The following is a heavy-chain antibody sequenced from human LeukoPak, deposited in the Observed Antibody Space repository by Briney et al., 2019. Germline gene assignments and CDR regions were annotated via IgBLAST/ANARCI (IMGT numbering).Heavy chain of an antibody. CDR2: IRFDGGDG. Sequence: PGGSLRLSCAASGFTFSTYGMHWVRQAPGRGLEWVAFIRFDGGDGNYAESVKGRITISRDNSKNTVYLQMNSLRVEDTAVYYCAKEGTAQTYYHYCYMDVWGKGTTVSVSS. J-gene: IGHJ6*03. V-gene: IGHV3-30*02. D-gene: IGHD3-10*01. CDR3: AKEGTAQTYYHYCYMDV. CDR1: GFTFSTYG.